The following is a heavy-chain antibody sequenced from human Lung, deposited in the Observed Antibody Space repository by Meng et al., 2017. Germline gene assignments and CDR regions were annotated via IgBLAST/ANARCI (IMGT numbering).Heavy chain of an antibody. V-gene: IGHV3-23*01. Sequence: GVGLVQLSGSLRVSYAASGFTLTGFSRHGFRQPPGKGLEWVSTISSTGDSTFYPDSVKGRFIVSRDNSKNTLYLQMNSLRAEDTAIYYCAKEAAMASWGQGTLVTVSS. J-gene: IGHJ5*02. CDR2: ISSTGDST. CDR1: GFTLTGFS. CDR3: AKEAAMAS. D-gene: IGHD5-18*01.